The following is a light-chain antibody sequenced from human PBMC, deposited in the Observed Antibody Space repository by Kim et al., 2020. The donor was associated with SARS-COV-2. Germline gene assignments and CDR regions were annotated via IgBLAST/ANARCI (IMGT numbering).Light chain of an antibody. CDR2: GAS. Sequence: EIVMTQSPGTLSVSPGERATLSYRASHSVSTNLAWYQHKPGQPPRLLIYGASTRAPGVPARFSGTGSGTDFTLTVSSLQSEDFAVYYCHQYNDWPPGDTFGQGTKLEI. V-gene: IGKV3-15*01. J-gene: IGKJ2*01. CDR3: HQYNDWPPGDT. CDR1: HSVSTN.